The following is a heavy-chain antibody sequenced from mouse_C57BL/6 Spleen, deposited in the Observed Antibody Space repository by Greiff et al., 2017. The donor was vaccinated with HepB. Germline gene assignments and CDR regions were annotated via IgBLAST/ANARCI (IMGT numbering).Heavy chain of an antibody. CDR3: ARSYYSNYVKYFDY. V-gene: IGHV1-19*01. CDR2: INPYNGGT. Sequence: VQLQQSGPVLVKPGASVKMSCKASGYTFTDYYMNWVKQSHGKSLEWIGVINPYNGGTSYNQKFKGKATLTVDKSSSTAYMELNSLTSEDSAVYYCARSYYSNYVKYFDYWGQGTTLTVSS. J-gene: IGHJ2*01. D-gene: IGHD2-5*01. CDR1: GYTFTDYY.